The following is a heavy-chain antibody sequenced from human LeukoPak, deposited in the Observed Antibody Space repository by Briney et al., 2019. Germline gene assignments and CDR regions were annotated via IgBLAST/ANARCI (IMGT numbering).Heavy chain of an antibody. D-gene: IGHD6-19*01. J-gene: IGHJ6*03. Sequence: GGSLRLSCAAYGFTFNYYPVHWVRQAPGKGLGWVAFISDNGSLKYYADSVKGRFTISRDNSKNTLYLQMNSLRGDDTAVYYCARGRSGSSPVLDYYMDVWGKGTTVTVSS. CDR3: ARGRSGSSPVLDYYMDV. CDR1: GFTFNYYP. CDR2: ISDNGSLK. V-gene: IGHV3-30*14.